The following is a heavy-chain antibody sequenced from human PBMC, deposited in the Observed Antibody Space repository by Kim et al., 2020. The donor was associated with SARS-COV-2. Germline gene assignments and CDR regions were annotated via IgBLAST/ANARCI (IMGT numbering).Heavy chain of an antibody. V-gene: IGHV6-1*01. D-gene: IGHD2-15*01. Sequence: SQTLSLTCAISGESGSGGRATWPWFRQSPSRGLEWLGRTYYRSTWHKEYAVSVKGRITINPDTSMNHFSLQLNFTTPEDTAVYYCARHITTSGLRYWGQGTLVTVSS. CDR1: GESGSGGRAT. J-gene: IGHJ4*02. CDR3: ARHITTSGLRY. CDR2: TYYRSTWHK.